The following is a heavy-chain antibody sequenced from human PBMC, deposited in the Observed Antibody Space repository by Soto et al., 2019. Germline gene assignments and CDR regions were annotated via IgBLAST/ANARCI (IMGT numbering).Heavy chain of an antibody. CDR1: GFTFSSYG. CDR2: IWYDGSNK. Sequence: GGSLRLSCAASGFTFSSYGMHWVRQAPGKGLEWVAVIWYDGSNKYYADSVKGRFTISRDNSKNTLYLQMNSLRAEDTAVYYCARSSGSYDAFDIWGQGTMVTVS. J-gene: IGHJ3*02. CDR3: ARSSGSYDAFDI. D-gene: IGHD1-26*01. V-gene: IGHV3-33*01.